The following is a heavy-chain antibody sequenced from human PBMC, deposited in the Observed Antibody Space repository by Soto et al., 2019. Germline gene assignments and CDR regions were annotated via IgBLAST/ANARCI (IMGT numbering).Heavy chain of an antibody. D-gene: IGHD3-22*01. V-gene: IGHV3-30-3*01. Sequence: QVQLVESGGGVVQPGRSLRLSCTASGFSFSTYAMQWVRQAPGKGLEWVAVVSSEGGIQFYADSVKGRFTISRDNSKNSLHLQQNSLTTEDAAIYYCARENYYGGRVIGSLDIWGRGTLVSVSS. J-gene: IGHJ2*01. CDR1: GFSFSTYA. CDR3: ARENYYGGRVIGSLDI. CDR2: VSSEGGIQ.